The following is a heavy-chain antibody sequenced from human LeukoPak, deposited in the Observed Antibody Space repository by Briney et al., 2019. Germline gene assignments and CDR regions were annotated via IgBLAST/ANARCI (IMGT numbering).Heavy chain of an antibody. CDR1: GFTFSNNG. Sequence: GGSLRLSCAASGFTFSNNGMTWVRQAPGKGMEWVTGISDGGDTTYDAGSVKGRFTVSRDNSKNILYLQMNSLRAEDTAIYYCAKTQGFFDLWGQGSLVTVSS. J-gene: IGHJ4*02. CDR2: ISDGGDTT. CDR3: AKTQGFFDL. V-gene: IGHV3-23*01.